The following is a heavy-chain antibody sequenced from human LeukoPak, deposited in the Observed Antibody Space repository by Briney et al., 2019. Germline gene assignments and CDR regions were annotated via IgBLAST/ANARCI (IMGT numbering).Heavy chain of an antibody. CDR2: IYPRDGST. CDR1: GYTFTSNY. CDR3: ARDQEGFDY. V-gene: IGHV1-46*01. Sequence: ASVTVSCKASGYTFTSNYIHRVRQAPGQGLEWMGMIYPRDGSTSYAQKFQGRVTVTRDTSTSTVHMELSGLRSEDTAVYYCARDQEGFDYWGQGTLVTVSS. J-gene: IGHJ4*02.